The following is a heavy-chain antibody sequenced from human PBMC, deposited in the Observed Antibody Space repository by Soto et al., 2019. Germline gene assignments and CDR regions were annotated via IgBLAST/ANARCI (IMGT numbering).Heavy chain of an antibody. J-gene: IGHJ3*01. CDR1: GFTFSGYW. V-gene: IGHV3-74*01. CDR3: ARVGLGAFDAFDV. CDR2: INSDGSSR. Sequence: GGSLTLSCAASGFTFSGYWMNWVRQVPGKGLVWVSRINSDGSSRSYADSVKGRFTISRDNAKDTLHLQMNSLRAEDTAVYYCARVGLGAFDAFDVWGQGTLVTVSS. D-gene: IGHD1-26*01.